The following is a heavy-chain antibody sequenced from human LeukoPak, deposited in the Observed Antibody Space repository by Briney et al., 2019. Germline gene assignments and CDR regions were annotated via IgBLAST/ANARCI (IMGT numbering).Heavy chain of an antibody. CDR1: GYTFTGYY. Sequence: ASVKVSCKASGYTFTGYYMHWVRQAPGQGLEWMGWINPNSGGTNYAQKFQGRVTMTRDTSISTAYMELSRLRSDDTAVYYCARDSGYSSSEHWFDPWGQGTLVTVSS. CDR2: INPNSGGT. CDR3: ARDSGYSSSEHWFDP. D-gene: IGHD6-13*01. V-gene: IGHV1-2*02. J-gene: IGHJ5*02.